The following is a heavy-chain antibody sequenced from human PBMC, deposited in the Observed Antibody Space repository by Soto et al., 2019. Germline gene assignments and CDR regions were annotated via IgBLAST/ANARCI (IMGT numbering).Heavy chain of an antibody. D-gene: IGHD2-15*01. CDR2: IYYSGST. Sequence: PSETLSLTCTVSGGSISSGGYYWSWIRQHPGKGLEWIGYIYYSGSTYYNPSLKSRVTISVDTSKNQFSLKLSSVTAADTAVYYCARVVVVAAPSRFVWFAPWGQGTLVTVSS. CDR1: GGSISSGGYY. CDR3: ARVVVVAAPSRFVWFAP. J-gene: IGHJ5*02. V-gene: IGHV4-31*03.